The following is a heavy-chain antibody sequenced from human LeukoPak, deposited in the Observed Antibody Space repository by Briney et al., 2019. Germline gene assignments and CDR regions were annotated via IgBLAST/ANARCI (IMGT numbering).Heavy chain of an antibody. D-gene: IGHD3/OR15-3a*01. CDR3: ARGPDFWYYYYMDV. J-gene: IGHJ6*03. V-gene: IGHV4-59*01. CDR1: DGSITNYD. CDR2: VHYSGTT. Sequence: SETLSLTCTVSDGSITNYDWSWVRQPPGKGLEFIGHVHYSGTTNYNPSLRSRVTISIDTSKKHFFLKLKSVTAADTAVYYCARGPDFWYYYYMDVWGKGTTVTVSS.